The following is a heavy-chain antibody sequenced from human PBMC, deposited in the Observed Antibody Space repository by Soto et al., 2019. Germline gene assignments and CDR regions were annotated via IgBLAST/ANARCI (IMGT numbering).Heavy chain of an antibody. CDR3: VRDRYTMIDFWSAFSSD. CDR2: IRDDGSSV. J-gene: IGHJ4*02. Sequence: EVQLVQSGGGLVQPGGSLRLSCAASGFSFSRSPMSWVRQVPGKGLEWISAIRDDGSSVYYVQSVKGRFTISRDNSKNTSSLRMKNLRVEDTAIYYCVRDRYTMIDFWSAFSSDWGQGAQVIVSS. V-gene: IGHV3-23*02. D-gene: IGHD3-3*01. CDR1: GFSFSRSP.